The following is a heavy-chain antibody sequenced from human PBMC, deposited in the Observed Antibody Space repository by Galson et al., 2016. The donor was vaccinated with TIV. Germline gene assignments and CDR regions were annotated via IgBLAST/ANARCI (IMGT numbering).Heavy chain of an antibody. V-gene: IGHV1-2*02. J-gene: IGHJ4*02. Sequence: SVKVSCKASGYTFTAYYLHWLRQAPGQGPEWMGWINPDGGVTEYAQKFQDRITMTRDPSLKTAYVELRRLKSDDTAIYYCAREYQLMASRLYDFWGQGTLVTVSS. CDR3: AREYQLMASRLYDF. D-gene: IGHD6-6*01. CDR2: INPDGGVT. CDR1: GYTFTAYY.